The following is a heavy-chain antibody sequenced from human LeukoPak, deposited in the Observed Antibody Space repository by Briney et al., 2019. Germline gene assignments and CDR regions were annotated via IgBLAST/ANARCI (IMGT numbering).Heavy chain of an antibody. CDR3: AKGAQWLSDY. D-gene: IGHD3-22*01. J-gene: IGHJ4*02. CDR2: ISYDGSNK. V-gene: IGHV3-30*18. Sequence: GRSLRLSCAAAGLTFSSYGMHWVRQAPGKWLEWVAVISYDGSNKYYADSVKGRLTMSRDNSKNTLYLQMNSLRAEDTAMYYCAKGAQWLSDYWGQGTLVTVSS. CDR1: GLTFSSYG.